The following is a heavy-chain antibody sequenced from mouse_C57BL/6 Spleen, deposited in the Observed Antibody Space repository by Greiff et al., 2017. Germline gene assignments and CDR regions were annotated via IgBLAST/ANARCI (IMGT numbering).Heavy chain of an antibody. V-gene: IGHV5-4*01. CDR3: AIVGDCDYSMDY. J-gene: IGHJ4*01. Sequence: EVQGVESGGGLVKPGGSLKLSCAASGFTFSSYAMSWVRQTPEKRLEWVAAISAGGSYTYYPDNVKGRFTLSRDHAKNNLYLQVRHLKSEDTAVYYGAIVGDCDYSMDYWGQGTSVTVSS. CDR1: GFTFSSYA. CDR2: ISAGGSYT.